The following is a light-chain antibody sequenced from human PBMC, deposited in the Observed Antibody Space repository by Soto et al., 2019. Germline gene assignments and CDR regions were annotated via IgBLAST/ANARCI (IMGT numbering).Light chain of an antibody. J-gene: IGLJ1*01. CDR1: SSNIGSST. Sequence: QLVLTQPPSASGTPGQRVTISCSGSSSNIGSSTVNWYQQVPGTAPNLLIHSSDQRPSGVPGRFSGSKSGTSASLAITGLQSDDEADYYCAAWDGSLNDYVFGTGTKLTVL. CDR2: SSD. CDR3: AAWDGSLNDYV. V-gene: IGLV1-44*01.